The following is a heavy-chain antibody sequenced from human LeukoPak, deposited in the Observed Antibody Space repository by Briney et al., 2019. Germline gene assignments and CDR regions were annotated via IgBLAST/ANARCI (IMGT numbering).Heavy chain of an antibody. D-gene: IGHD3-9*01. V-gene: IGHV2-5*02. CDR2: IYWDEDK. CDR1: GFSFSTSGAG. Sequence: SGPTLVNPTQTLTLTCTFSGFSFSTSGAGVGWIRQPPGKALEWLAVIYWDEDKRYRPSLKSRLTITKDTSKNQVVLTMTNMDPVDTATYYCARSPYYDILTGSRGTFDYWGRGILVTVSS. CDR3: ARSPYYDILTGSRGTFDY. J-gene: IGHJ4*02.